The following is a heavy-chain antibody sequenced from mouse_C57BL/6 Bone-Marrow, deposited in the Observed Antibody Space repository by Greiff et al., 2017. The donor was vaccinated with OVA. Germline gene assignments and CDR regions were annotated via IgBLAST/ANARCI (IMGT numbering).Heavy chain of an antibody. D-gene: IGHD2-5*01. CDR3: TRVSYSNYGDYAMDY. CDR1: GFTFSSYA. V-gene: IGHV5-9-1*02. CDR2: ISSGGDYI. J-gene: IGHJ4*01. Sequence: EVQLVESGEGLVKPGGSLKLSCAASGFTFSSYAMSWVRQTPEKRLEWVAYISSGGDYIYYADTVKGRFTISRDNARNTLYLQMSSLKSEDTAMYYCTRVSYSNYGDYAMDYWGQGTSVTVSS.